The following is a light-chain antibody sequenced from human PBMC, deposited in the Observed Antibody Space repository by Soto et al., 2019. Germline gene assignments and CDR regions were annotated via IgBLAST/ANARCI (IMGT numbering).Light chain of an antibody. CDR1: QTITRH. J-gene: IGKJ1*01. V-gene: IGKV1-39*01. CDR3: QQYYSYPQT. CDR2: AAS. Sequence: DIQMTQSPSSLSASVGDTVTITCRASQTITRHLNWYQQKPGKAPKLLIYAASTLRSGVPSRFSGSGSGTDFTLTISSLQPEDFATYYCQQYYSYPQTFGQGTKVDIK.